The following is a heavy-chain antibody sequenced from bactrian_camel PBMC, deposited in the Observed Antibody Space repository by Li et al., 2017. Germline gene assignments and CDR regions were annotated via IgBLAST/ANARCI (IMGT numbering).Heavy chain of an antibody. J-gene: IGHJ4*01. Sequence: HVQLVESGGGLVQPGGSLKLSCVASGFSFGNCGMAWHRQAQGRERELVSTIGRFDSTTYSDAVKGRFTISREAGGNTLLLQMNSLKVEDTGMYYCVTHPRSHVCPPVGTVGVLDTFAYWGQGTQVTVS. V-gene: IGHV3S55*01. CDR3: VTHPRSHVCPPVGTVGVLDTFAY. CDR1: GFSFGNCG. CDR2: IGRFDST. D-gene: IGHD6*01.